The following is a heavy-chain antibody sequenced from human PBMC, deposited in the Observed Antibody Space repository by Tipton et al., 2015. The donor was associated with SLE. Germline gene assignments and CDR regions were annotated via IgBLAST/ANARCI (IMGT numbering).Heavy chain of an antibody. Sequence: QVQLVQSGAEVKKPGASVKVSCKASGYIFTTYGVSWVRQAPGQGPEWMGWISTYNDNTNYSQKLQGRVTMTTDTSTSTAYMELRSLRSDDTAVYYCARAPDYSTSSPVSYDYWGQGTLVTVSS. CDR2: ISTYNDNT. J-gene: IGHJ4*02. D-gene: IGHD6-6*01. V-gene: IGHV1-18*01. CDR1: GYIFTTYG. CDR3: ARAPDYSTSSPVSYDY.